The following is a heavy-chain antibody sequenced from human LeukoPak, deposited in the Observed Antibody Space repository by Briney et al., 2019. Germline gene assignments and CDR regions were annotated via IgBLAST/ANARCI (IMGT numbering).Heavy chain of an antibody. D-gene: IGHD6-19*01. CDR2: ISGSGGST. V-gene: IGHV3-23*01. CDR3: AKVISSVAAHDAFDI. J-gene: IGHJ3*02. Sequence: GGSLRLSCAASGFTFSDYYMSWIRQAPGKGLEWVSAISGSGGSTYYADSVKGRFTISRDNSKNTLYVQMNSLRTEDTAVYYCAKVISSVAAHDAFDIWGQGTMVTVSS. CDR1: GFTFSDYY.